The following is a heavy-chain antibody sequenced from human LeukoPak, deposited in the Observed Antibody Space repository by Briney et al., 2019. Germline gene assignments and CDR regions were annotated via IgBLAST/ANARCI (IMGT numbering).Heavy chain of an antibody. J-gene: IGHJ4*02. CDR2: FDPEDGET. CDR1: GYTLTELS. CDR3: ARVDLAWGGGGYYRNFFDY. D-gene: IGHD1-26*01. V-gene: IGHV1-24*01. Sequence: ASVKVSCKVSGYTLTELSMHWVRQAPGKGLEWMGGFDPEDGETIYAQKFQGRVTMTEDTSTDTAYMELSSLRSEDTAVYYCARVDLAWGGGGYYRNFFDYWGQGALVTVSS.